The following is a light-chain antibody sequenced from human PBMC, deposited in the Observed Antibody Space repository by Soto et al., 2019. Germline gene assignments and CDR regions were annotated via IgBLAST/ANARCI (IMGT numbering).Light chain of an antibody. V-gene: IGLV2-14*01. CDR2: DVS. CDR3: SSHTSSNTVV. CDR1: SSDVGGYNY. J-gene: IGLJ2*01. Sequence: QSALTQSASVSGSPGQSITFSCTGTSSDVGGYNYVSWYQQYPGKAPKLMIYDVSNRPSGVSNRFSASKSGNTASLTISGLQAEDEADYYCSSHTSSNTVVFGGGTKLTVL.